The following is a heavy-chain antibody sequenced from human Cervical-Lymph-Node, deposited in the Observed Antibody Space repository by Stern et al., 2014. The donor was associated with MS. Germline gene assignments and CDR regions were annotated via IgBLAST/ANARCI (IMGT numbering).Heavy chain of an antibody. J-gene: IGHJ6*02. CDR1: GYSFTNYA. CDR3: ARGGASWRYGMDV. V-gene: IGHV7-4-1*02. Sequence: VQLVQSGSELKKPGASVKVSCKASGYSFTNYAMNWVRQAPGQRLEWMGWIKTNTGHPTYCQGYTGRFVLSLDTSVSTAYLQISSLKVEDTAVYYCARGGASWRYGMDVWGQGTTVTVSS. D-gene: IGHD5-12*01. CDR2: IKTNTGHP.